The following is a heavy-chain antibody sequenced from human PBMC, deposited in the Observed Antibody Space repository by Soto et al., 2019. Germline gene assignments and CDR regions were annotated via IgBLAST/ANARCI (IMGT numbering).Heavy chain of an antibody. CDR1: GFTFSSYA. J-gene: IGHJ4*02. D-gene: IGHD2-2*01. Sequence: HPGGSLRLSYAGSGFTFSSYALSWFRQAPGKGLEWVSAISGSGGSTYYADSVKGRFTISRDNSKKTLYLQMNSLGYEDTAVYYCAKGAIVVVPADHSDYWGQGALVTVSS. CDR3: AKGAIVVVPADHSDY. V-gene: IGHV3-23*01. CDR2: ISGSGGST.